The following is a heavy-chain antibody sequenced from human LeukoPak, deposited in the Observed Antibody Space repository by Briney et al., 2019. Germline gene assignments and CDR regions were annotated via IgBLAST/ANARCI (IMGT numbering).Heavy chain of an antibody. CDR1: GGTFSSYA. D-gene: IGHD6-19*01. J-gene: IGHJ6*02. Sequence: ASVKVSCKASGGTFSSYAISWVRQAPGQGLEWMGWISAYNGNTNYAQKLQGRVTMTTDTSTSTAYMELRSLRSDDTAVYYCARAGYSSGWYGYYYYGMDVWGQGTTVTVSS. CDR3: ARAGYSSGWYGYYYYGMDV. CDR2: ISAYNGNT. V-gene: IGHV1-18*01.